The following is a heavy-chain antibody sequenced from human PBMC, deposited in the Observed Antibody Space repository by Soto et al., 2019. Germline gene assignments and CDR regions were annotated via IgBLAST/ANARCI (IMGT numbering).Heavy chain of an antibody. D-gene: IGHD5-12*01. CDR2: IYHSGST. V-gene: IGHV4-4*02. CDR3: VYSGYDLLHYYYGMDV. Sequence: QVQLQESGPGLVKPSGTLSLTCAVSGGSISSSNWWSWVRQPPGKGLEWIGEIYHSGSTNYNPSLKSRATISVDKSKNQFSLKLSSVTAADTAVYYCVYSGYDLLHYYYGMDVWGQGTTVTVSS. CDR1: GGSISSSNW. J-gene: IGHJ6*02.